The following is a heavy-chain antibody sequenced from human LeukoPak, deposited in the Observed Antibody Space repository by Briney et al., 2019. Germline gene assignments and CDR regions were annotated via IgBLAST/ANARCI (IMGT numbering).Heavy chain of an antibody. D-gene: IGHD3-3*01. CDR3: ARDGYDFWSGYLNY. Sequence: GGSLRLSCAASGFTFSAFWMGWVRQAPGKGLEWVASIKDDGSEKYYVDSVKGRFTISRDNAKNSLYLQMNSLRAEDTAVYYCARDGYDFWSGYLNYWGQGTLVTVSS. J-gene: IGHJ4*02. CDR1: GFTFSAFW. V-gene: IGHV3-7*01. CDR2: IKDDGSEK.